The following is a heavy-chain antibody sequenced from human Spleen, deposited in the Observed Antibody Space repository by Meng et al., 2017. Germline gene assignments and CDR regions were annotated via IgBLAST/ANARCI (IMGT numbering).Heavy chain of an antibody. J-gene: IGHJ5*02. Sequence: QGRVRQWGAGLLKPSETLSLPCAVYGGSFNRYYWTRIRQPPGKGLEWIGEIYHSGGTDYNPSLKSRVTISVDTSKNQFSLKLSSVTAADTAVYYCARGEGRQQLVRRPRFDPWGQGTLVTVSS. CDR3: ARGEGRQQLVRRPRFDP. CDR2: IYHSGGT. D-gene: IGHD6-13*01. V-gene: IGHV4-34*01. CDR1: GGSFNRYY.